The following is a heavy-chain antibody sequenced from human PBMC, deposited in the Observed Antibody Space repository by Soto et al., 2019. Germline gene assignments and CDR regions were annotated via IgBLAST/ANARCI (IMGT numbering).Heavy chain of an antibody. Sequence: QISLKESGPTLVKPTQTLTLTCTFSGFSLNTSGVNVGWIRQPPGKALEWLALIYWDDDKRYRPSLKSMLNITKDTSNNQVVLTMTNMDPVDTGTYYCANISRPMIVAYDYWGQRTLVTVSS. CDR2: IYWDDDK. J-gene: IGHJ4*02. V-gene: IGHV2-5*02. D-gene: IGHD3-22*01. CDR1: GFSLNTSGVN. CDR3: ANISRPMIVAYDY.